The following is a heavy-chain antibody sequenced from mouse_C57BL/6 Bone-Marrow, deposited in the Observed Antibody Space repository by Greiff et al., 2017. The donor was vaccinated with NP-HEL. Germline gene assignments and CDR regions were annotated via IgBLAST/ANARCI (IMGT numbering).Heavy chain of an antibody. CDR3: ANSYYYVSSSYWYFDV. Sequence: EVKLQESGGGLVKPGGSLKLSCAASGFTFSSYAMSWVRQTPEKRLEWVATISDGGSYTYYPDNVKGRFTISRDNAKNNLYLQMSHLKSEDTAMYYCANSYYYVSSSYWYFDVWGTGTTVTVSS. CDR2: ISDGGSYT. CDR1: GFTFSSYA. V-gene: IGHV5-4*03. D-gene: IGHD1-1*01. J-gene: IGHJ1*03.